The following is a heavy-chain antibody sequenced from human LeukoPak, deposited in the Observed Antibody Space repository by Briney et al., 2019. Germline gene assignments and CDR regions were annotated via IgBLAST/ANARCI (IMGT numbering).Heavy chain of an antibody. J-gene: IGHJ3*02. D-gene: IGHD1-26*01. Sequence: GGSLRLSCAASGFTFSSYWMSWVRRAPGKGLEWVANIKEDGSEKYYVDSVKGRFTISRDNAKNSLYLQMNSLRVEDTAVYYCARVWSSRDAFDIWGQGTMVTVSS. CDR2: IKEDGSEK. V-gene: IGHV3-7*01. CDR1: GFTFSSYW. CDR3: ARVWSSRDAFDI.